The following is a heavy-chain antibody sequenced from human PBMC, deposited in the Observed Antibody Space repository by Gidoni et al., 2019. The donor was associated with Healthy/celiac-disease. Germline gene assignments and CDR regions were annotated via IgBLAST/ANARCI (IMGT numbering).Heavy chain of an antibody. J-gene: IGHJ4*02. CDR3: ARGPPVRNYGSGSYCIDY. Sequence: QVQLQQWGAGLLKPSETLSLTCAVYGWSFSGYYWSWIRQPPGKGLEWIGEINHSGSTNYNPSLKSRVTISVDTSKNQFSLKLSSVTAADTAVYYCARGPPVRNYGSGSYCIDYWGQGTLVTVSS. D-gene: IGHD3-10*01. CDR1: GWSFSGYY. V-gene: IGHV4-34*01. CDR2: INHSGST.